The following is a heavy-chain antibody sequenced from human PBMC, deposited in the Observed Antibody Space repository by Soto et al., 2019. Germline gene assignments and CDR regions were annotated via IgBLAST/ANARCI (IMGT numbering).Heavy chain of an antibody. Sequence: SETLSLTCTVSGGSISSYYWSWIRQPPGKGLEWVGYIYYSGSTNYNPSLKSRVTISVDTSKNQFSLKLSSVTAADTAVYYCARSLYYYDSSGYYAYYFDYWGQGTLVTVSS. D-gene: IGHD3-22*01. CDR1: GGSISSYY. J-gene: IGHJ4*02. CDR2: IYYSGST. V-gene: IGHV4-59*01. CDR3: ARSLYYYDSSGYYAYYFDY.